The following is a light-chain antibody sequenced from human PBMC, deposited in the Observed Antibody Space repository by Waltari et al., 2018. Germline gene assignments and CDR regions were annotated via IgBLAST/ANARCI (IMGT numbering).Light chain of an antibody. CDR2: DAS. CDR1: QSVGRS. CDR3: QNYVRLPAT. Sequence: EIVLTQSPGTLSLSTGERATASGRASQSVGRSLVWYQQKPGQAPRLLIYDASTRATGIPDRFSGSGSGTDFSLTISRLEPEDFAVYFCQNYVRLPATFGQGTKVEIK. J-gene: IGKJ1*01. V-gene: IGKV3-20*01.